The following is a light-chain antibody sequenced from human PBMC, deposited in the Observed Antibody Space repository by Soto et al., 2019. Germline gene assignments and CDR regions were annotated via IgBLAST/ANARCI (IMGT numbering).Light chain of an antibody. V-gene: IGLV2-11*01. CDR2: DVT. Sequence: QSVLTQPRSVSGSPGQSVTISCTGTSSDVGGYDYVSWYQHHPGKAPKLIIYDVTQRPSGIPDRFSGSKSGNTAYLTISGLQAADEADYPCCSYADTYFTVFGSGPKVTVL. CDR3: CSYADTYFTV. J-gene: IGLJ1*01. CDR1: SSDVGGYDY.